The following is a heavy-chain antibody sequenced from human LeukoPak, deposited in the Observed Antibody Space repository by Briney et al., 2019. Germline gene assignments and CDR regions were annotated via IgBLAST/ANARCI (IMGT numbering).Heavy chain of an antibody. CDR2: ISYDGSNK. CDR1: GFTFSSYG. Sequence: GGSLRLSCAASGFTFSSYGMHWVRQAPGKGLEWVAVISYDGSNKYYADSVKGRFTISRDNSKNTLYLQMNSLRAEDTAVYYCARDPYDSSGYYLDYWGQGTLVTVSS. V-gene: IGHV3-30*03. J-gene: IGHJ4*02. D-gene: IGHD3-22*01. CDR3: ARDPYDSSGYYLDY.